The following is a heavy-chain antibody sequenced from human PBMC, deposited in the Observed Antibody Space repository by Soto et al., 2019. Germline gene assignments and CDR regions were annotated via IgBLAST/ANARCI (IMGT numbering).Heavy chain of an antibody. D-gene: IGHD6-13*01. V-gene: IGHV3-30-3*01. CDR1: GFTFSSYA. CDR3: ARDAGPLSSSWYPYSRYFDY. J-gene: IGHJ4*02. Sequence: PGGSLRLSCAASGFTFSSYAMHWVRQAPGKGLEWVAVISYDGSNKYYADSVKGRFTISRDNSKNTLYLQMNSLRAEDTAVYYFARDAGPLSSSWYPYSRYFDYWGQGTLGTVSS. CDR2: ISYDGSNK.